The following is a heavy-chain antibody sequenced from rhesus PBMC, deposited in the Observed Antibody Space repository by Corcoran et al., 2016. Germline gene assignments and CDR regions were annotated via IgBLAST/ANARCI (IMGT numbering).Heavy chain of an antibody. D-gene: IGHD3-16*01. CDR3: ARDVVITCFDY. J-gene: IGHJ4*01. CDR1: GGSISASYR. CDR2: IYGSRTST. Sequence: QVQLQESGPGVVKPSETLSLTCAVSGGSISASYRWSRIRQPPGKGLQCIGSIYGSRTSTNYNPALKSRVTISKDTSKNQCSLKRSCVTAADTAGYYCARDVVITCFDYWGQGVLVTVSS. V-gene: IGHV4S10*01.